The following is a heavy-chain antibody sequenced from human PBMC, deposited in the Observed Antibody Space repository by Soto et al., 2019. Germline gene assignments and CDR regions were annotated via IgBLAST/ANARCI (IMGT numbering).Heavy chain of an antibody. J-gene: IGHJ3*02. CDR2: INPSGGGT. D-gene: IGHD3-22*01. V-gene: IGHV1-2*02. CDR3: ARPYDSSGYYTDAFDI. Sequence: ASVKVSCKASGYTFTGYYMHWVRQAPGQGLEWMGWINPSGGGTNYAQKFQGRVTMTRDTSMSTVYMELSSLRSEDTAVYYCARPYDSSGYYTDAFDIWGQGTMVTVSS. CDR1: GYTFTGYY.